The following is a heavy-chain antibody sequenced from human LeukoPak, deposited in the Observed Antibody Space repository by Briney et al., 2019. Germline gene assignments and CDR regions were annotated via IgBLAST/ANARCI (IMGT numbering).Heavy chain of an antibody. D-gene: IGHD1-14*01. V-gene: IGHV3-48*02. CDR3: ARDLTLSY. J-gene: IGHJ4*02. Sequence: GGSLPVSRAASGFTFSSYTMNWVRQAPGKGLEWVSYISTTSTTIYYADSVKGRFTISRDNAKNSLYLQMNSLRDEDTAVYYCARDLTLSYWGQGTLVTVSS. CDR2: ISTTSTTI. CDR1: GFTFSSYT.